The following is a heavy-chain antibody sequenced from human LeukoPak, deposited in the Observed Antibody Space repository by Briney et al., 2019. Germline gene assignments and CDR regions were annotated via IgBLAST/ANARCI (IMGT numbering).Heavy chain of an antibody. CDR2: ISSGGYTI. CDR1: GLPFSHYD. D-gene: IGHD3-22*01. J-gene: IGHJ4*02. V-gene: IGHV3-48*03. Sequence: GGSLRLSCAVSGLPFSHYDMNWVRQAPGKGLEWVSSISSGGYTIKYHDSVRGRFIISRDNANNSLCLQMNSLRGDDTASYYCATDSSGFSYWGQGILVAVSS. CDR3: ATDSSGFSY.